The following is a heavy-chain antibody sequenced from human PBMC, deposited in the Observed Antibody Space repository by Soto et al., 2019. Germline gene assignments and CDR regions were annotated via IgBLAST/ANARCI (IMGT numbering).Heavy chain of an antibody. CDR2: VYHSGSS. Sequence: QVQLQESGPGLVKPSETLSLTCTVSGGSIYSYYWSWIRQPPGKGLEYIGYVYHSGSSNYNPSLGSRVTISLDTFKNQFSLKLTSLTAADTAVYYCARSLRGRKVGPTLFDFWGQGTRVIVSS. J-gene: IGHJ4*02. CDR3: ARSLRGRKVGPTLFDF. V-gene: IGHV4-59*01. CDR1: GGSIYSYY. D-gene: IGHD1-26*01.